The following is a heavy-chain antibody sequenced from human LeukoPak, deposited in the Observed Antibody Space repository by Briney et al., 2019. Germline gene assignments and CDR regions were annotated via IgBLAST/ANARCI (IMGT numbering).Heavy chain of an antibody. D-gene: IGHD2-2*01. Sequence: PSETLSLTCTVSGGSISSYYWSWVRQPPGKGLEWIGYIQNSVTSYTDNPSLQSRVTISLDTSKNRFSLRVTSVTAADTALFFCARDSSPSALPYMDVWGKGTTVTVSS. J-gene: IGHJ6*03. CDR2: IQNSVTSY. CDR3: ARDSSPSALPYMDV. CDR1: GGSISSYY. V-gene: IGHV4-59*01.